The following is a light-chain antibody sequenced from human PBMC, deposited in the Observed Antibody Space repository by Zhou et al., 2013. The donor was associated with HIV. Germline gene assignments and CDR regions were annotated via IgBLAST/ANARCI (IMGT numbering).Light chain of an antibody. J-gene: IGKJ1*01. Sequence: EIVLTQSPGTLSLSPGERASLSCRASQNINSKYLAWFQQKPGQAPRLPIYGASTRATGIPDRFSGSGSGTDFTLTISNLEPEDFEIYYCHQYGWLTSGDFGQGTKGRKSN. CDR3: HQYGWLTSGD. CDR2: GAS. CDR1: QNINSKY. V-gene: IGKV3-20*01.